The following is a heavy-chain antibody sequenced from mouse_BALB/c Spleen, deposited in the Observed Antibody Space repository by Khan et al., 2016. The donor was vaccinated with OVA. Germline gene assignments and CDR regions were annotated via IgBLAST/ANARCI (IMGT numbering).Heavy chain of an antibody. CDR3: ARSFVAYHAMDY. Sequence: EVELVESGGGLVKPGGSLKLSCSASGFTFSSYAMSWVRQTPEKRLELVATISSGGHYTFYPDSVKGRFTISRDNARNTLYLQMSSLRSGDTAMCYWARSFVAYHAMDYWAQGPSVTVST. CDR2: ISSGGHYT. CDR1: GFTFSSYA. V-gene: IGHV5-9-3*01. J-gene: IGHJ4*01.